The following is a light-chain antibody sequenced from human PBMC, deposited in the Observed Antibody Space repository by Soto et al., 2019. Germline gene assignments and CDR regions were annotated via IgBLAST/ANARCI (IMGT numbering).Light chain of an antibody. V-gene: IGKV3-20*01. CDR1: QSVISSR. CDR3: QKYGSSPPT. J-gene: IGKJ1*01. Sequence: EIVLTQSPGTLALSTGERAALSFRATQSVISSRLAWYQQNPGQTPRLLIYGASSRATGIPDRFSGSGSGTDFTLTISRLEPEDFAVYYCQKYGSSPPTCGQGTKGAIK. CDR2: GAS.